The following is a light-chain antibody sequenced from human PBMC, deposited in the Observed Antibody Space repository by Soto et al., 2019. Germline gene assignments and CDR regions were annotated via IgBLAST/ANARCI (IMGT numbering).Light chain of an antibody. Sequence: DIVLTQSPGTLSLSPGERATLSCRASQSVSSNYLAWCQQKPGQAPRLLIHGASTRATGVPDRFSGSGSGTDFTLTISRLEPEDFAVYHCQQYGSLSWTFGQGTKVEIK. J-gene: IGKJ1*01. CDR2: GAS. CDR3: QQYGSLSWT. CDR1: QSVSSNY. V-gene: IGKV3-20*01.